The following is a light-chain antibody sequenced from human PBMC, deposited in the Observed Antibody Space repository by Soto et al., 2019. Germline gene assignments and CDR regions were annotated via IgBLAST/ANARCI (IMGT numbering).Light chain of an antibody. CDR2: GTS. V-gene: IGKV3-20*01. J-gene: IGKJ1*01. Sequence: TVLTQSPGTLSLSPGERATLSCRASQTVNGNYLGWYQQRPGQAPRLLIYGTSSRATGIPDRFSGSGSGTDFTLTISRLEPEDFAVYYCQQCGSLPGTFGQGTKVDIK. CDR1: QTVNGNY. CDR3: QQCGSLPGT.